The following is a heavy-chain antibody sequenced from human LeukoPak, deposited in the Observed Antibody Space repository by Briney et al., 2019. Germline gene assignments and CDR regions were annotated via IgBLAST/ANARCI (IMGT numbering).Heavy chain of an antibody. CDR3: AKRSGYTTGWFFDF. J-gene: IGHJ4*02. CDR1: GCSFSSYA. Sequence: PGWALRLSCAASGCSFSSYAMSWVRQAPGKGLEWVSSISGSGDNTYYAESVKGRFTISRDNSKNTLFLQMNSLRAEDTAVFYCAKRSGYTTGWFFDFWGQGTLVTVSS. CDR2: ISGSGDNT. V-gene: IGHV3-23*01. D-gene: IGHD6-19*01.